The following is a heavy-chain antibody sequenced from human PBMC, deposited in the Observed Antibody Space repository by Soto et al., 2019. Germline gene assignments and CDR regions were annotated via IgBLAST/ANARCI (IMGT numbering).Heavy chain of an antibody. D-gene: IGHD6-19*01. CDR3: AKGAVAGTPTSYYYYGMDV. CDR1: GGTFRTYA. CDR2: IIPIFGTV. V-gene: IGHV1-69*12. J-gene: IGHJ6*02. Sequence: QVQLLQSGPEVKKPGCSVRVSCEASGGTFRTYAISWVRQAPGQGLEWMGEIIPIFGTVNYAQKFQGRVTNTADESTATVYMDLRIPVSEDTAVYYCAKGAVAGTPTSYYYYGMDVWGQGTTVTVSS.